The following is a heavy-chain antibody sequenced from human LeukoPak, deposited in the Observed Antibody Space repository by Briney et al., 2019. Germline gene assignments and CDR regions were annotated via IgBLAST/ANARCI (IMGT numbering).Heavy chain of an antibody. CDR2: ISGSGGST. J-gene: IGHJ4*02. Sequence: GGSLRLSCAASGFTFSSYAMSWVRQAPGKGLEWVSDISGSGGSTYYADSVKGRFTISRDNSKNTLYLQMNSLRAEDTAVYYCAKDPPLFLGNPVGPIDYWGQGTLVTVSS. CDR1: GFTFSSYA. D-gene: IGHD7-27*01. CDR3: AKDPPLFLGNPVGPIDY. V-gene: IGHV3-23*01.